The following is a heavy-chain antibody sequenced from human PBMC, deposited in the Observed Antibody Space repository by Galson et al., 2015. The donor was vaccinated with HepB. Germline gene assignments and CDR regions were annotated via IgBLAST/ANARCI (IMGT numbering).Heavy chain of an antibody. CDR1: GFTFSSYS. Sequence: SLRLSCAASGFTFSSYSMNWVRQAPGKGLEWVSSISSSSSYIYYADSVKGRFTISRDNAKNSLYLQMNSLRAEDTAVYYCARDRRWLGAYYFDYWGQGTLVTVSS. CDR3: ARDRRWLGAYYFDY. J-gene: IGHJ4*02. CDR2: ISSSSSYI. D-gene: IGHD6-19*01. V-gene: IGHV3-21*01.